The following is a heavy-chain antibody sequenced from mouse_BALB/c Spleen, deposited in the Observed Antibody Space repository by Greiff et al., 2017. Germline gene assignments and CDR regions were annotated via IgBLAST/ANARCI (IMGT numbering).Heavy chain of an antibody. CDR1: GFSLTGYG. CDR2: IWSGGST. J-gene: IGHJ4*01. Sequence: VKLMESGPGLVAPSQSLSITCTVSGFSLTGYGVHWVRQSPGKGLEWLGVIWSGGSTDYNAAFISRLSISKDNSKSQVFFKMNSLQADDTAIYYCARKGYDYDYYAMDYWGQGTSVTVSS. CDR3: ARKGYDYDYYAMDY. V-gene: IGHV2-4-1*01. D-gene: IGHD2-14*01.